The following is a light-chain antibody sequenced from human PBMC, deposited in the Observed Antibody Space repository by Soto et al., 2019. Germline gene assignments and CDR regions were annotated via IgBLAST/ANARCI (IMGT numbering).Light chain of an antibody. CDR1: STDVGAYNF. Sequence: QSVLTQPASVSGSPGQSITISCTGTSTDVGAYNFVSWYQQHPGKAPKLMIYEVSNRPSGVSNRFSGSKSGNTAYLIISGLQPEDEADYYCSSYTSSSTYVFGTATKPTV. CDR2: EVS. V-gene: IGLV2-14*01. CDR3: SSYTSSSTYV. J-gene: IGLJ1*01.